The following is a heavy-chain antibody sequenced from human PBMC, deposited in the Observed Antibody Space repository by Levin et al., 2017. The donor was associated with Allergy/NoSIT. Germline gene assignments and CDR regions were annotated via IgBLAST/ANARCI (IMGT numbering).Heavy chain of an antibody. J-gene: IGHJ4*02. V-gene: IGHV3-23*01. CDR2: ISGSGGST. D-gene: IGHD3-9*01. Sequence: GSLRLSCAASGFTFSSYAMSWVRQAPGKGLEWVSAISGSGGSTYYADSVKGRFTISRDNSKNTLYLQMNSLRAEDTAVYYCAKTDYDILTGYYNGYWGQGTLVTVSS. CDR3: AKTDYDILTGYYNGY. CDR1: GFTFSSYA.